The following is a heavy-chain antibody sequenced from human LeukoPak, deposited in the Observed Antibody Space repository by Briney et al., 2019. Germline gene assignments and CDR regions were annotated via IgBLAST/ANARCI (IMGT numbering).Heavy chain of an antibody. D-gene: IGHD6-19*01. CDR2: IKQDGSEK. V-gene: IGHV3-7*01. CDR1: GSTFSSYW. CDR3: ARLGSGWADAFDI. Sequence: GGSLRLSCAASGSTFSSYWMSWVRQAPGKGLEWVANIKQDGSEKYYVDSVKGRFTISRDNAKNSLYLQMNSLRAEDTAVYYCARLGSGWADAFDIWGQGTMVTVSS. J-gene: IGHJ3*02.